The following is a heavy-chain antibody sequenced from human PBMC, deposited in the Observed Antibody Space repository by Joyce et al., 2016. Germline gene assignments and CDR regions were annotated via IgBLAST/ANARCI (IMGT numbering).Heavy chain of an antibody. Sequence: EVQLVETGGGLIQPGGSLRLSCAASGFTVSGNYMGWVRQVPGKGLKWVSGSVSGGTTHYADSAEGRFTISRDNPKNTLYLQMNTVRAEDSAIYYCARVVSDTRGWYHFDYWGQGTLVTVSS. D-gene: IGHD6-19*01. CDR2: SVSGGTT. V-gene: IGHV3-53*02. J-gene: IGHJ4*02. CDR1: GFTVSGNY. CDR3: ARVVSDTRGWYHFDY.